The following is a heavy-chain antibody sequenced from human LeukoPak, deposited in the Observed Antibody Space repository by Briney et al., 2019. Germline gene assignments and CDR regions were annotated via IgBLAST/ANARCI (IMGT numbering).Heavy chain of an antibody. CDR2: MNPNSGNT. Sequence: ASVKVSCKASGYTFTSYDINWVPQATGQGLEWMGWMNPNSGNTGYAQKFQGRVTITRNTSISTAYMELSSLRCEDTAVYYCARAQAPCSSTSCYDFDYWGQGTLVTVSS. CDR3: ARAQAPCSSTSCYDFDY. D-gene: IGHD2-2*01. CDR1: GYTFTSYD. J-gene: IGHJ4*02. V-gene: IGHV1-8*03.